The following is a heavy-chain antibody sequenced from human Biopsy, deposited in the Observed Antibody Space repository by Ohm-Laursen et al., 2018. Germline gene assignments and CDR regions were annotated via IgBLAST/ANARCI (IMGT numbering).Heavy chain of an antibody. CDR2: IDWDDAK. CDR1: GFSLNTRGMS. D-gene: IGHD2-2*02. J-gene: IGHJ6*02. CDR3: ARIPILVVPAAIVYRHRRHLQGLDV. Sequence: TQTLTLTCTLSGFSLNTRGMSVTWIRQPPGKALEWLARIDWDDAKFYNGSLKTRVNISKDTSENHVVLTLSDVDPVDTATYYCARIPILVVPAAIVYRHRRHLQGLDVWGQGTTVSVSS. V-gene: IGHV2-70*16.